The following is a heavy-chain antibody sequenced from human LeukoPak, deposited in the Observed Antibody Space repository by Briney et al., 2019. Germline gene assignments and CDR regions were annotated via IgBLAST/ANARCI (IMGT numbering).Heavy chain of an antibody. CDR1: GFTFDDYA. CDR2: TSWNSGSI. V-gene: IGHV3-9*01. D-gene: IGHD4-17*01. CDR3: AKAAFPSTVTTINWFDP. Sequence: GGSLRLSCAASGFTFDDYAMHWVRQAPGKGLEWVSGTSWNSGSIGYADSVKGRFTISRDNAKNSLYLQMNSLRAEDTALYYCAKAAFPSTVTTINWFDPWGQGTLVTVSS. J-gene: IGHJ5*02.